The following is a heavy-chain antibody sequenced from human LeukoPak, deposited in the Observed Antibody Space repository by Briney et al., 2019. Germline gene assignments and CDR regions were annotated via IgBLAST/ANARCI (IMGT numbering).Heavy chain of an antibody. CDR3: ARRRYYDGSGYLE. Sequence: SETLSLTCSVSGDSVSRSDSYWDWIRQPPGKGLEWIGTIYYSGRTYYSPSLKSRVTMSVDPSNNQFSLNLRSVTAADTAVCYCARRRYYDGSGYLEWGQGTLLSVSS. V-gene: IGHV4-39*01. D-gene: IGHD3-22*01. CDR2: IYYSGRT. CDR1: GDSVSRSDSY. J-gene: IGHJ1*01.